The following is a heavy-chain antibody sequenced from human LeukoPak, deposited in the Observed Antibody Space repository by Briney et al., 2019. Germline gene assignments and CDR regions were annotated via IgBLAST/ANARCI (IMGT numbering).Heavy chain of an antibody. CDR3: ANKLSHGDLGY. Sequence: GGSLRLSCAASGFTFSSYSMNWVRQAPGKGLEWVSYISSRSSSIYYADSVKGRFTLSRDNSKNTLYLQMNSLRAEDTAVYYCANKLSHGDLGYWGQGTLVTVSS. V-gene: IGHV3-48*01. CDR2: ISSRSSSI. CDR1: GFTFSSYS. J-gene: IGHJ4*02. D-gene: IGHD4-17*01.